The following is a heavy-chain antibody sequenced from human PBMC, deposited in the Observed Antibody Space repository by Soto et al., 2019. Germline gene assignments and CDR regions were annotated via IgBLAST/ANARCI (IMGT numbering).Heavy chain of an antibody. CDR2: TRNKANSYTT. D-gene: IGHD3-22*01. Sequence: TGGSLRLSCAASGFTFSDHYMDWVRQAPGKGLEWVGRTRNKANSYTTEYAASVKGRFTISRDDSKNSLYLQMNSLKTEDTAVYYCARGPYDSSGYSGLDVWGQGTTVTVSS. V-gene: IGHV3-72*01. J-gene: IGHJ6*02. CDR3: ARGPYDSSGYSGLDV. CDR1: GFTFSDHY.